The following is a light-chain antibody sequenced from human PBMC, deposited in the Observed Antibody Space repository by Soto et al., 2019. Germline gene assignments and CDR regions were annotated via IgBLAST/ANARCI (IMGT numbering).Light chain of an antibody. CDR3: QQYNSYPWT. CDR2: DAS. CDR1: QSLNNY. V-gene: IGKV1-5*01. Sequence: DIQIAHSPFTLSSSFGDRVTITCRASQSLNNYLAWYQQKPGKAPKLLIYDASSLESGVPSRFSGSGSGTEFTLTISSLQPDDFATYYCQQYNSYPWTFGQGTKVDI. J-gene: IGKJ1*01.